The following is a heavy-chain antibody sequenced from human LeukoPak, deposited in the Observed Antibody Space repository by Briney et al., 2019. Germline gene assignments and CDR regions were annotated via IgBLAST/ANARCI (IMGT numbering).Heavy chain of an antibody. CDR1: GYTFTSYD. CDR3: ARGGSGGSGLYSGAFDI. CDR2: MNPNSGNT. J-gene: IGHJ3*02. Sequence: GASVKVSCKASGYTFTSYDINWVRQATGQGLEWMGWMNPNSGNTGYAQKFQGRVTMTRNTSISTAYMELSSLRSEDTAVYYCARGGSGGSGLYSGAFDIWGQGTMVTVSS. D-gene: IGHD6-19*01. V-gene: IGHV1-8*01.